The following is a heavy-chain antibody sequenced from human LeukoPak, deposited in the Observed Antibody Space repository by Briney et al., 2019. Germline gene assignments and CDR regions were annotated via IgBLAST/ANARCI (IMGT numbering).Heavy chain of an antibody. CDR2: IYYSGST. CDR1: GGSINNYY. CDR3: ARHSEGYYDSSGYYERDAFDI. V-gene: IGHV4-39*01. D-gene: IGHD3-22*01. J-gene: IGHJ3*02. Sequence: PSETLSLTCTVSGGSINNYYWSWIRQPPGKGLEWIGSIYYSGSTYYNPSLKSRVTISVDTSKNQFSLKLSSVTAADTAVYYCARHSEGYYDSSGYYERDAFDIWGQGTMVTVSS.